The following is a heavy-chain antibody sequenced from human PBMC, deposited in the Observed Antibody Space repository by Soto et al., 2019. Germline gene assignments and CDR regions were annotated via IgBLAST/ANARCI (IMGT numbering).Heavy chain of an antibody. CDR2: TYYRSKWYN. CDR1: GDSVSSNSAA. CDR3: ARGTYYDFWSGPKYYFDY. Sequence: PSQTLSLTCAISGDSVSSNSAAWNWIRQSPSRGLEWLRRTYYRSKWYNDYAVSVKSRITINPDTSKNQFSLQLNSVTPEDTAVYYCARGTYYDFWSGPKYYFDYWGQGTLVTVSS. D-gene: IGHD3-3*01. J-gene: IGHJ4*02. V-gene: IGHV6-1*01.